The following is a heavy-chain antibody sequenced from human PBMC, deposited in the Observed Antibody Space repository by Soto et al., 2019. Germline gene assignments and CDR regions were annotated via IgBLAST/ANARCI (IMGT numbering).Heavy chain of an antibody. CDR2: SYYNGVT. CDR3: ARRSRSSSGWYFLDY. CDR1: GGSISSDS. D-gene: IGHD6-19*01. V-gene: IGHV4-59*01. Sequence: QVQLQESGPGLVKPSETLSLTCTVSGGSISSDSWSWIRQSPGKALEWIGYSYYNGVTKYNPSLKSRVTISVDTSQNQFSLRLTSVTAADTAVYYCARRSRSSSGWYFLDYWVQGTLVTVSS. J-gene: IGHJ4*02.